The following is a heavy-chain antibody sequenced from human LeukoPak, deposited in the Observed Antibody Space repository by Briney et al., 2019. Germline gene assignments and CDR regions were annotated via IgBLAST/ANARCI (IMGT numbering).Heavy chain of an antibody. D-gene: IGHD5-18*01. CDR3: ARARRSGNSCAIDS. CDR2: INEAGSDK. V-gene: IGHV3-7*01. Sequence: GGSLRLSCAASGFTFSAYWMSWVRLAPGKGLEGVANINEAGSDKYYVDSVKGRFSISRDNAKNSLFLQMSSLRAEDSAVYYCARARRSGNSCAIDSWGQGTLVTVSS. J-gene: IGHJ4*02. CDR1: GFTFSAYW.